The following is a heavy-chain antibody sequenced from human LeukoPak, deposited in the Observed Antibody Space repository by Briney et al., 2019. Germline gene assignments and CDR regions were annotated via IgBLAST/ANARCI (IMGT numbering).Heavy chain of an antibody. CDR3: ARGVPSNRRLDY. J-gene: IGHJ4*02. D-gene: IGHD2/OR15-2a*01. CDR1: GGSISSSSYY. Sequence: SETLSLTCTVSGGSISSSSYYWGWIRQPPGKGLEWIGSIYYSGSTYYNPSLKSRVTISVDTSKNQFSLKLSSVTAADTAVYYCARGVPSNRRLDYWGRGTLVTVSS. V-gene: IGHV4-39*01. CDR2: IYYSGST.